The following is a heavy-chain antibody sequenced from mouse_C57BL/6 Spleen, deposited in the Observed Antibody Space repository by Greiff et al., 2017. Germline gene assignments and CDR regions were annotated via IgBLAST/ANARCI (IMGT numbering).Heavy chain of an antibody. CDR3: ARGRFNWDEGFAY. J-gene: IGHJ3*01. V-gene: IGHV5-4*03. D-gene: IGHD4-1*01. CDR2: ISDGGSYT. CDR1: GFTFSSYA. Sequence: EVKLEESGGGLVKPGGSLKLSCAASGFTFSSYAMSWVRQTPEKRLEWVATISDGGSYTYYPDNVKGRFTISRDNAKNNLYLQMSHLKSEDTAMYYCARGRFNWDEGFAYWGQGTLVTVSA.